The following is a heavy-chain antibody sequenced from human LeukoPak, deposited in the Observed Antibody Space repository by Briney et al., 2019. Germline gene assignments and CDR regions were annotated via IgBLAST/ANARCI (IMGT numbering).Heavy chain of an antibody. CDR3: ARVVFDSSGYYYARLYYFDY. D-gene: IGHD3-22*01. V-gene: IGHV1-18*01. J-gene: IGHJ4*02. CDR1: GYTFTSYG. CDR2: ISAYNGNT. Sequence: ASVKVSCKASGYTFTSYGISWVRQAPGQGLEWMGWISAYNGNTNYAQKLQGRVTMTTDTSTSTAYMELRSLGSDDTAVYYCARVVFDSSGYYYARLYYFDYWGQGTLVTVSS.